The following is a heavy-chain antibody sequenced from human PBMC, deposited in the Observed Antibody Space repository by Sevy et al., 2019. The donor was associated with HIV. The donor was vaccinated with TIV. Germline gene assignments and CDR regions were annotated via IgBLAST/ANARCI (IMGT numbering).Heavy chain of an antibody. Sequence: ASVKVSCKVSGYTLSQLSMHWVRQAPGKGLEWMGTFDPEDGETIYAQKFQGRVTMTEDKSTDTAYRQLTSLGSEDTAVFYCAITKDYYDNSGYPFDYWGLGTLVTVSS. D-gene: IGHD3-22*01. CDR3: AITKDYYDNSGYPFDY. CDR2: FDPEDGET. J-gene: IGHJ4*02. V-gene: IGHV1-24*01. CDR1: GYTLSQLS.